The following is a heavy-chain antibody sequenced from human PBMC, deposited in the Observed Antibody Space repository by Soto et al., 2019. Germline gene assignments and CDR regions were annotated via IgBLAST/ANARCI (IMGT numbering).Heavy chain of an antibody. V-gene: IGHV4-34*01. Sequence: SETLSLTCAVYGGSFSGYYWSWIRQPPGKGLEWIGEINHSGSTNYNPSLKSRVTISVDTSKNQFSLKLSSVTAADTAVYYCARRVLEWLYYYYGMDVWGQGTTVTDSS. J-gene: IGHJ6*02. CDR1: GGSFSGYY. D-gene: IGHD3-3*01. CDR3: ARRVLEWLYYYYGMDV. CDR2: INHSGST.